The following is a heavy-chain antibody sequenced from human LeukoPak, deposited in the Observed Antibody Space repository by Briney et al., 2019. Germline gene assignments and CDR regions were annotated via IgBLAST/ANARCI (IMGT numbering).Heavy chain of an antibody. Sequence: GGSLRLSCAASGLTVSSTYMSWVRQTPGKGLEWVSVIYSGGSTYYTDSVKGRFTISRDNSKNTLYLQMNSLRAEDTAVYYCARDLLEWYFDYWGQGTLVTVSS. J-gene: IGHJ4*02. CDR3: ARDLLEWYFDY. V-gene: IGHV3-66*01. CDR2: IYSGGST. CDR1: GLTVSSTY. D-gene: IGHD3-3*01.